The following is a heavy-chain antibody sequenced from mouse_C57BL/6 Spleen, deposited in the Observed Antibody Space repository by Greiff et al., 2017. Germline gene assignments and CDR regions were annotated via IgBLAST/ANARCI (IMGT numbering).Heavy chain of an antibody. D-gene: IGHD3-2*02. CDR2: IDPETGGT. J-gene: IGHJ3*01. Sequence: VQLQQSGAELVRPGASVTLSCKASGYTFTDYEMHWVKQTPVHGLEWIGAIDPETGGTAYNQKFKGKDILTADKSSSTAYMELRSLTSEDSAVYYCTRVSSGSFAYWGQGTLVTVSA. V-gene: IGHV1-15*01. CDR1: GYTFTDYE. CDR3: TRVSSGSFAY.